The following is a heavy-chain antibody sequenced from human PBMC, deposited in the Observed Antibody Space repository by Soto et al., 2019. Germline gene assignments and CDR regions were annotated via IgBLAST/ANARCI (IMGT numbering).Heavy chain of an antibody. Sequence: QVQLVQSGAEVKKPGSSVKVSCKASGGTFSSYAISWVRQAPGQGLEWMGGIIPIFGTANYAQKFQGRVTITADESTSTAYMELSSLRAEDTAVYYCARDLSGGGRRPLFDYWGQGTLVTVSS. CDR1: GGTFSSYA. CDR3: ARDLSGGGRRPLFDY. V-gene: IGHV1-69*01. J-gene: IGHJ4*02. CDR2: IIPIFGTA. D-gene: IGHD2-15*01.